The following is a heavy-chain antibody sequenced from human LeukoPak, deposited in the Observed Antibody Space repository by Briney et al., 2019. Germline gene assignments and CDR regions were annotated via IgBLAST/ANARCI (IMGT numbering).Heavy chain of an antibody. V-gene: IGHV3-7*01. CDR3: ARLGPRQKSDY. CDR1: GFTFSTYW. CDR2: IKEDGSKK. Sequence: GGSLRLSCAASGFTFSTYWMTWARQAPGKGLEWVANIKEDGSKKYHVDSVKGRFTTSGDNAKNALYLQMNSLRAEDTAVYYCARLGPRQKSDYWGQGTLVTVSS. J-gene: IGHJ4*02.